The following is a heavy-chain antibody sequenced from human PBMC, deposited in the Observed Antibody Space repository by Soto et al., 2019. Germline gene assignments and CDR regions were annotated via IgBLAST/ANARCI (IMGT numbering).Heavy chain of an antibody. D-gene: IGHD3-10*01. CDR3: SRGGLGSYLLDS. CDR1: GFTFSSYW. CDR2: IKGDEYSK. V-gene: IGHV3-74*01. Sequence: EVQLVESGGGLVQPGGSLRLSCAASGFTFSSYWIHWVRQAPGKGLVWVSRIKGDEYSKDYADSIRGRFTISRDNARNTVYLQMNSLRVEETAVYYCSRGGLGSYLLDSWGQGTLVTVSS. J-gene: IGHJ4*02.